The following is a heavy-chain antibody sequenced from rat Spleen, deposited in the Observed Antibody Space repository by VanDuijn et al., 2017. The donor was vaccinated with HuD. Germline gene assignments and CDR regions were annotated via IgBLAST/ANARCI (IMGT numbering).Heavy chain of an antibody. Sequence: EVQLVETGGGLVQPGRSLKLSCVASGFTFSNYWMYWVRQAPGKGLEWVSSISSDGVNTYYPDSVKGRFTISRDNAENTVYLQMNSLKSEDTATYYCARHPTYYGFDGDWFASWGQGTLVTVSS. D-gene: IGHD1-9*01. V-gene: IGHV5-58*01. J-gene: IGHJ3*01. CDR2: ISSDGVNT. CDR1: GFTFSNYW. CDR3: ARHPTYYGFDGDWFAS.